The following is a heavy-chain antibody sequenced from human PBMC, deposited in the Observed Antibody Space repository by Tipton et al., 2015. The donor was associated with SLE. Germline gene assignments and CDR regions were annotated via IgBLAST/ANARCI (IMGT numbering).Heavy chain of an antibody. J-gene: IGHJ4*02. Sequence: TLSLTCTVSGGSISSSSYYWGWIRQLPGKGLEWIGSIYYGGSTYYNPSLKSRVTISVDTSKNQFSLKLSSVTAADTAVYYCARSGGYMSGSYYWGQGTLVTVSS. D-gene: IGHD1-26*01. CDR1: GGSISSSSYY. CDR2: IYYGGST. CDR3: ARSGGYMSGSYY. V-gene: IGHV4-39*07.